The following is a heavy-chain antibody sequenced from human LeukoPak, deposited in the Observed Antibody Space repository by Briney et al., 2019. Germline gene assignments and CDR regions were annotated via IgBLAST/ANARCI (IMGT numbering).Heavy chain of an antibody. Sequence: PSETLSLTCTVSGGSISSGGYYWSWIRQPPGKGLEWIGYIYHSGSTYYNPSLKSRVTISVDRSKNQFSLKLSSVTAADTAVYYCARQSRHSSSHYWGQGTLVTVSS. D-gene: IGHD6-6*01. CDR2: IYHSGST. V-gene: IGHV4-30-2*01. CDR3: ARQSRHSSSHY. CDR1: GGSISSGGYY. J-gene: IGHJ4*02.